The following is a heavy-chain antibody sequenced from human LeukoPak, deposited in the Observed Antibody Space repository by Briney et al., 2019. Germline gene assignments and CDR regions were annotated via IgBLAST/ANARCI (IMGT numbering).Heavy chain of an antibody. D-gene: IGHD7-27*01. CDR2: VNPNSGNA. Sequence: ASVKVSCKASGYSFTNYDVNWVRQAAGEGLEWMGWVNPNSGNAGYSQKFQGRVTLTRNTSLATTYMELTSLTSEDTAVYYCARGLGTYWGKDFLNWFDPWGQGTLVTVSS. CDR3: ARGLGTYWGKDFLNWFDP. V-gene: IGHV1-8*02. J-gene: IGHJ5*02. CDR1: GYSFTNYD.